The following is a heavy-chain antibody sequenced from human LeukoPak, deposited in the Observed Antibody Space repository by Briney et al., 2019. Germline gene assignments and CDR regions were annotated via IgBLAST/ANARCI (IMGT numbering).Heavy chain of an antibody. V-gene: IGHV4-61*08. CDR2: IYYTGST. J-gene: IGHJ4*02. D-gene: IGHD3-10*01. CDR1: GGSISSGDYY. CDR3: ARGVDYYGV. Sequence: NASETLSLTCTVSGGSISSGDYYWSWIRQPPGRGLEWIGYIYYTGSTNYNPSLKSRVTISVDTSKNQFSLKLSSVTAADTAVYYCARGVDYYGVWGQGTLVTVSS.